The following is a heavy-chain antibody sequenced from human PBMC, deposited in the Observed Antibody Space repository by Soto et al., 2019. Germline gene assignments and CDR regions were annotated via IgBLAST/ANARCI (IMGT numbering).Heavy chain of an antibody. CDR1: GFTFSSYA. CDR2: ISGSGGST. Sequence: GGSLRLSCAASGFTFSSYAMSWVRQAPGKGLEWVSAISGSGGSTYYADSVKGRFTISRDNSKNTLYLQMNSLRAEDTAVYYCAKGPRVWFGELLYIRAHYFDFWGQGILVTVSS. V-gene: IGHV3-23*01. D-gene: IGHD3-10*01. J-gene: IGHJ4*02. CDR3: AKGPRVWFGELLYIRAHYFDF.